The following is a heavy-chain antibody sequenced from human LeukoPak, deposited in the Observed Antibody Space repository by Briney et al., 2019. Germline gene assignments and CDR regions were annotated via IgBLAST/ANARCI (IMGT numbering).Heavy chain of an antibody. Sequence: GGSLRLSCAASGFTFSSYSMNWVRPAPGKGLEWVSSITKSSNYKYYADSVKGRFTVSRDNAENSLYLQMDSLRAEDTAVYFCARDNWSAAPGAFAPWGQGILVTVSS. CDR3: ARDNWSAAPGAFAP. CDR1: GFTFSSYS. D-gene: IGHD1-20*01. J-gene: IGHJ5*02. CDR2: ITKSSNYK. V-gene: IGHV3-21*01.